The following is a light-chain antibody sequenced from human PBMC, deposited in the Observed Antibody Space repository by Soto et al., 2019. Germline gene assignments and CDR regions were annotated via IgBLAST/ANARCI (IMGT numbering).Light chain of an antibody. J-gene: IGLJ1*01. CDR3: SSYTTSTTIYV. V-gene: IGLV2-14*01. CDR2: EVT. Sequence: QSVLTQPASVSGSPGQSITISCTGTSSNVGGYNFVSWCQQHPGKAPKLLIYEVTNRPSGVSDRFSGSKSGNTASLTISGLQAEDEADYYCSSYTTSTTIYVFGTGTKVTVL. CDR1: SSNVGGYNF.